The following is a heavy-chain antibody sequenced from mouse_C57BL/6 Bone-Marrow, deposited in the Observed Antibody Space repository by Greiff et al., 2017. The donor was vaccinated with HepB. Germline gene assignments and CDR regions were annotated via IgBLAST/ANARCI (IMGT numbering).Heavy chain of an antibody. CDR1: GFTFSDYG. CDR2: ISSGSSTI. J-gene: IGHJ3*01. D-gene: IGHD4-1*01. CDR3: LRDYWDGFAY. Sequence: EVMLVESGGGLVKPGGSLKLSCAASGFTFSDYGMHWVRQAPEKGLEWVAYISSGSSTIYYADTVKGRFTISRDNAKNTLFLQMTSLRSEDTAMYYCLRDYWDGFAYWGQGTLVTVSA. V-gene: IGHV5-17*01.